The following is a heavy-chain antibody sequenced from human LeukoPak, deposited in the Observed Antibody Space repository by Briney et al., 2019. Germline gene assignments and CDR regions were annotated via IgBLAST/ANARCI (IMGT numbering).Heavy chain of an antibody. CDR2: IKQDGSEK. J-gene: IGHJ4*02. CDR3: ARDGKTYDYVWGSYLFDY. CDR1: GFTFSSYW. Sequence: GGSLRLSCAASGFTFSSYWMSWVRQAPGKGLEWVANIKQDGSEKYYVDSVKGRFTISRDNAKNSLYLQMNSLRAEDTAVYYCARDGKTYDYVWGSYLFDYWGQGTLVTVSS. D-gene: IGHD3-16*01. V-gene: IGHV3-7*01.